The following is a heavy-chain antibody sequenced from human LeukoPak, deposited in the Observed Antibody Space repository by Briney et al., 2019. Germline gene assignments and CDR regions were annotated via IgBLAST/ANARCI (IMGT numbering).Heavy chain of an antibody. CDR2: IYSGGST. Sequence: GGSLRLSCAASGFTVSSNYMSWVRQAQGKGLEWVSDIYSGGSTYYEDSVKGRITISRDNSKNTLYLQMNSLRAEDTAVYYCARVRGFKNWFDPWGQGTLVTVSS. CDR3: ARVRGFKNWFDP. CDR1: GFTVSSNY. J-gene: IGHJ5*02. V-gene: IGHV3-66*02.